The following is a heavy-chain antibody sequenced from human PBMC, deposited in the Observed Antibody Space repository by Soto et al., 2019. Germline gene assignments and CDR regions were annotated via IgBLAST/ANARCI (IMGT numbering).Heavy chain of an antibody. J-gene: IGHJ4*02. CDR3: AREDMSGTYYFDY. Sequence: ETLSLTCAVSGGPVSSETHFWTWIRQPPGKGLEWIGYMYYSGITNSNPALKGRVTLSVDRSRNQFSRSLNSVTAADKAVYYCAREDMSGTYYFDYWGPGTQVTVSS. CDR2: MYYSGIT. V-gene: IGHV4-61*01. CDR1: GGPVSSETHF. D-gene: IGHD1-26*01.